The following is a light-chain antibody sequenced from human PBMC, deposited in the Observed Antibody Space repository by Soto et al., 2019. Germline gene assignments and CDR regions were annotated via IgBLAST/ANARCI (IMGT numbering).Light chain of an antibody. CDR3: QQRTTWPT. V-gene: IGKV3-11*01. J-gene: IGKJ4*01. CDR1: QSVTSS. CDR2: DVS. Sequence: EIVLTQSPATLSLSPGDTATLSCRASQSVTSSLAWFQQKPGQAPRLLIYDVSRRATAIPARFSRSGSGTDFTLTISCLEPEDFAVDYCQQRTTWPTFGGGTKVEIK.